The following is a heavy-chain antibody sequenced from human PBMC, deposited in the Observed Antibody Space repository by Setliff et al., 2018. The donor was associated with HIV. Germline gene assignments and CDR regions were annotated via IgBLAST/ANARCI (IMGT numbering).Heavy chain of an antibody. J-gene: IGHJ6*03. D-gene: IGHD3-22*01. Sequence: ASVKVSCKASGGTFNSYDINWVRQAAGQGLEWMGWMNPDSRNTGYAQRFEGSVTMTWDTSISTAYMELNNVKFEDTAIYYCARARTDYYDRRRRSHYYIDVWARGATVTVSS. V-gene: IGHV1-8*02. CDR2: MNPDSRNT. CDR1: GGTFNSYD. CDR3: ARARTDYYDRRRRSHYYIDV.